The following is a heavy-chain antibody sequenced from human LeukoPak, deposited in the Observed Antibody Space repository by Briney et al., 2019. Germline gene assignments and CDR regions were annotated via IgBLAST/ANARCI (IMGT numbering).Heavy chain of an antibody. CDR1: GFTFSSYS. V-gene: IGHV3-21*01. CDR2: ISSSSSYI. Sequence: GGSLRLSCAASGFTFSSYSMNWVRQAPGKGLEWVSSISSSSSYIYYADSVKGRFTISRDNAKNSLYLQMNSLRAEDTAVYYCAREAADGGNSGIDYWGQGTLVTVSS. D-gene: IGHD4-23*01. J-gene: IGHJ4*02. CDR3: AREAADGGNSGIDY.